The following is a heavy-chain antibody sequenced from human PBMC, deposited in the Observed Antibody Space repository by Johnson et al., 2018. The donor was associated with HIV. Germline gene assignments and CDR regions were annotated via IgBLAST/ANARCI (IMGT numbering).Heavy chain of an antibody. CDR2: IYSGGST. J-gene: IGHJ3*02. Sequence: VQLVESGGGLVKPGGSLRLSCAASGFTFSGSYMSWIRQAPGKGLEWVSVIYSGGSTYYADSVKGRFTISRDNSKNTLYLQMNSLRAEDTAVYYCATPPNHYYDSSGYAFDIWGQGTMVTVSS. D-gene: IGHD3-22*01. CDR1: GFTFSGSY. CDR3: ATPPNHYYDSSGYAFDI. V-gene: IGHV3-66*01.